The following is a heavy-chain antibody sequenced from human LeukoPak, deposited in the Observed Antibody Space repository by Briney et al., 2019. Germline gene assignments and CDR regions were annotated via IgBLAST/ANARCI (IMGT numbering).Heavy chain of an antibody. Sequence: GESLKISCKGSGYSFTNHWIGWVRQMPGKGLEWMGIIYPSDSDTRYSPSFQGQVTISVDKSISTAYPQWSSLKASDTAMYYCARHTSGSYYAHFDYWGQGSLVTVSS. D-gene: IGHD1-26*01. V-gene: IGHV5-51*01. CDR3: ARHTSGSYYAHFDY. CDR2: IYPSDSDT. CDR1: GYSFTNHW. J-gene: IGHJ4*02.